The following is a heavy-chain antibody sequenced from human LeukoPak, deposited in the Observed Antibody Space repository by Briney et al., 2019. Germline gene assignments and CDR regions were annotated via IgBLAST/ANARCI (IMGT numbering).Heavy chain of an antibody. D-gene: IGHD1-14*01. CDR3: AKGNQRAYDAFDI. J-gene: IGHJ3*02. CDR1: GFIFSNYA. CDR2: ISAGGGDT. V-gene: IGHV3-23*01. Sequence: GTSLRLSCAASGFIFSNYAMSWVRQAPGKGLEWVSTISAGGGDTDYADSVKGRFTISRDNSKNTLHLRMNSLRAEDTAVYYCAKGNQRAYDAFDIWGQGTMVTVSS.